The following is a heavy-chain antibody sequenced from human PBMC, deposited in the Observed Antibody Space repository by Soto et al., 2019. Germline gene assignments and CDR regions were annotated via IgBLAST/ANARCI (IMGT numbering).Heavy chain of an antibody. CDR2: INPSGGST. CDR1: GYTFTSYY. D-gene: IGHD3-9*01. Sequence: QVQLVQSGAEVKKPGASVKVSCKASGYTFTSYYMHWVRQPTGQGLELMGIINPSGGSTSYAQKFQGRVPMTRDKSTSTVYMELSSLRSEDTAVYYCARDGSGREFDILTGDYTFDYWGQGTLVTVSS. CDR3: ARDGSGREFDILTGDYTFDY. V-gene: IGHV1-46*03. J-gene: IGHJ4*02.